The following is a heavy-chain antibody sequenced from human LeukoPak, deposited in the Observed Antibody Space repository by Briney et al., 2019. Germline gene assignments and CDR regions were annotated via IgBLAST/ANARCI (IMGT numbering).Heavy chain of an antibody. CDR2: IKQDGSEK. J-gene: IGHJ2*01. CDR1: GFTFSSYS. CDR3: ARCMAAAGTILANWYFDL. Sequence: GGSLRLSCAASGFTFSSYSMNWVRQAPGKGLEWVANIKQDGSEKYYVDSVKGRFTISRDNAKNSLYLQMNSLRAEDTAVYYCARCMAAAGTILANWYFDLWGRGTLVTVSS. V-gene: IGHV3-7*01. D-gene: IGHD6-13*01.